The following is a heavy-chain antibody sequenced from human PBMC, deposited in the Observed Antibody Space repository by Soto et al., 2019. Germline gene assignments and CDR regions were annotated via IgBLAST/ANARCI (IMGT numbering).Heavy chain of an antibody. CDR2: MNPNSGNT. Sequence: QVQLVQSGAEVKKPGASVKVSCKASGYTFTSYDINWVRQATGHGLEWMGWMNPNSGNTVYAQKFQGRVTRTRDTSISTAYMELSSPRSEYTAVYYCARERTGTTSNWFEPWGQGTLVTVSS. D-gene: IGHD1-7*01. V-gene: IGHV1-8*01. CDR3: ARERTGTTSNWFEP. J-gene: IGHJ5*02. CDR1: GYTFTSYD.